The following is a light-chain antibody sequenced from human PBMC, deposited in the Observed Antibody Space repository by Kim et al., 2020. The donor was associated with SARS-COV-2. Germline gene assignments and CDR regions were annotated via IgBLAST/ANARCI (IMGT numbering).Light chain of an antibody. CDR2: KAS. J-gene: IGKJ2*01. V-gene: IGKV1-5*03. CDR1: QSISSW. CDR3: QQYNSYSRPKYT. Sequence: DIQMTQSPSTLSGSVGDRVTITCRASQSISSWLAWYQQKPGKAPKLLIYKASSLESGVPSRFSGSGSGTEFTLTISSLQPDDFATYYCQQYNSYSRPKYTFGQGTKLEIK.